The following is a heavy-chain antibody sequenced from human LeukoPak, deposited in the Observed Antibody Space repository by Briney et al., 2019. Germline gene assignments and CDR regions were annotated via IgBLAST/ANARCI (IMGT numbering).Heavy chain of an antibody. J-gene: IGHJ3*02. CDR1: GFTVSSNY. Sequence: GGSLRLSCAASGFTVSSNYMSWVRQAPGKGLEWVAVISYDGSNKYYADSVKGRFTISRDNSKNTLYLQMNSLRAEDTAVYYCARDGGSYYDSHGTGADDAFDIWGQGTMVTVSS. CDR3: ARDGGSYYDSHGTGADDAFDI. D-gene: IGHD3-22*01. CDR2: ISYDGSNK. V-gene: IGHV3-30-3*01.